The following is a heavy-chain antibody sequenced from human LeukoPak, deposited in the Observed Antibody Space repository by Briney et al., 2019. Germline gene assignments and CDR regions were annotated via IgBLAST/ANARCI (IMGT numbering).Heavy chain of an antibody. CDR2: IIPIFGTT. Sequence: GASVKVSCKASGGTFNSYAISWVRQAPGQGLEWMGGIIPIFGTTNYARKFRGRVTLTADKSTRTAYMELSSLRSEDTAVYYCARQVIYGGNLKFDYWGQGTLVTVSS. D-gene: IGHD4-23*01. V-gene: IGHV1-69*06. J-gene: IGHJ4*02. CDR1: GGTFNSYA. CDR3: ARQVIYGGNLKFDY.